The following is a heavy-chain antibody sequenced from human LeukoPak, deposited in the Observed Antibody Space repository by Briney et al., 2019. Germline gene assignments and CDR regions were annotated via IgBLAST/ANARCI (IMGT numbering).Heavy chain of an antibody. V-gene: IGHV3-15*01. Sequence: GGSLRLSCAASGFTFSNAWMSWVRQAPGKGLEWVGRIKSKTDGGTTDYAAPVKGRFTISRDDSKDTLYLQMNSLKAEDTAVYYCTTDGAYNWNDVAWFDPWGQGTLVTVSS. D-gene: IGHD1-1*01. J-gene: IGHJ5*02. CDR2: IKSKTDGGTT. CDR1: GFTFSNAW. CDR3: TTDGAYNWNDVAWFDP.